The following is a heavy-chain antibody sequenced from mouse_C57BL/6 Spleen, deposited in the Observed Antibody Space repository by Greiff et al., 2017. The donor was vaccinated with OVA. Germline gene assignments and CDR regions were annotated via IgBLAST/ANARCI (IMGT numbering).Heavy chain of an antibody. Sequence: EVKVEESGPGLVKPSQSLSLTCSVTGYSITSGYYWNWIRQFPGNKLEWMGYISYDGSNNYNPSLKNRISITRDTSKNQFFLKLNSVTTEDTATYYCARDLLGSSYDYFDYWGQGTTLTVSS. D-gene: IGHD1-1*01. CDR1: GYSITSGYY. V-gene: IGHV3-6*01. CDR2: ISYDGSN. CDR3: ARDLLGSSYDYFDY. J-gene: IGHJ2*01.